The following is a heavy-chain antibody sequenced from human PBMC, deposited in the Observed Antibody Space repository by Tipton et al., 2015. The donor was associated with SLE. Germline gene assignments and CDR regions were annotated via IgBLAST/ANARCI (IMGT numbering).Heavy chain of an antibody. J-gene: IGHJ6*02. V-gene: IGHV3-21*01. D-gene: IGHD6-19*01. Sequence: SLRLSCAASGFTFSSYSMIWVRQAPGKGLEWVSSISSSTTYIYYADSVKGRFTISRDNAKNSLYLQMNSLRAEDTAVYYCARDQWPVGPPEAVYYYYGLDVWGQGTTVTVSS. CDR3: ARDQWPVGPPEAVYYYYGLDV. CDR1: GFTFSSYS. CDR2: ISSSTTYI.